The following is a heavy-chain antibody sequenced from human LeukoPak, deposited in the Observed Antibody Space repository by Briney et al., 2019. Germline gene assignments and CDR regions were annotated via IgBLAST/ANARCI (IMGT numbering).Heavy chain of an antibody. J-gene: IGHJ6*02. D-gene: IGHD4-17*01. Sequence: SETLSLTCTVSGDSIHSLFYGWIRQPAGQGLEWIGRTHTNGNTLYNPSLKSRVTMSVDTSKSQFSLKLSSVTAADTAVYYCARDWWGGDRKPYGMDVWGQGTTVTVSS. V-gene: IGHV4-4*07. CDR1: GDSIHSLF. CDR2: THTNGNT. CDR3: ARDWWGGDRKPYGMDV.